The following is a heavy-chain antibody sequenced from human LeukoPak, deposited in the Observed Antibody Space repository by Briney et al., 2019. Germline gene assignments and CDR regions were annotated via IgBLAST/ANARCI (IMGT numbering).Heavy chain of an antibody. CDR3: AKQEDSFDY. V-gene: IGHV3-30*18. CDR2: ISYDGSNK. Sequence: PGRSLRLSCAASGFTFSSYGMHCVRQAPGKGLEGGAVISYDGSNKYYADSVKGRFTISRDNSKNTLYLQMNSLRAEDTAVYYCAKQEDSFDYWGQGTLVTVSS. CDR1: GFTFSSYG. J-gene: IGHJ4*02.